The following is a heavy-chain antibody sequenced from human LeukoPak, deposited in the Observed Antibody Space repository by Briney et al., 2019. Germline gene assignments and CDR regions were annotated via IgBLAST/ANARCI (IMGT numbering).Heavy chain of an antibody. CDR1: GYTFTGYY. V-gene: IGHV1-2*02. J-gene: IGHJ4*02. CDR3: ARDPDGGYSGDDSY. Sequence: ASVKVSCKASGYTFTGYYMHWVRQAPGQGLEWMGWINPNSGGTNYAQKFQGRVTMTRDTSISTAYMELSRLRSDDTAVYYCARDPDGGYSGDDSYWGQGTLVTVSS. D-gene: IGHD5-12*01. CDR2: INPNSGGT.